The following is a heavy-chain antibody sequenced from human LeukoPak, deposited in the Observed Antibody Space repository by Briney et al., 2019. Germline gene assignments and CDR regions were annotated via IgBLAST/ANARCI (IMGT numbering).Heavy chain of an antibody. CDR1: GGSTSSSSYY. D-gene: IGHD3-22*01. J-gene: IGHJ4*02. CDR3: ARHLSGQHYYDSSVYYFDY. Sequence: PSETLSLTCTVSGGSTSSSSYYWGWIRQPPGKGLEWIGSIYYSGSTYYNPSLKSRVTISVDTSKNQFSLKLSSVAAADTAVYYCARHLSGQHYYDSSVYYFDYWGQGTLVTVSS. CDR2: IYYSGST. V-gene: IGHV4-39*01.